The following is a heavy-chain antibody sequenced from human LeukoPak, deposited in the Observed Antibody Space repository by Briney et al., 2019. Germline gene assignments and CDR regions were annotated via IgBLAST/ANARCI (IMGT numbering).Heavy chain of an antibody. CDR2: IRPDGSEG. J-gene: IGHJ4*02. CDR1: GITFSNSW. CDR3: AKEYYDFWSGYPHDY. Sequence: GGSLRLSCTTSGITFSNSWMSWVRQAPGKGLEWVATIRPDGSEGYYADSVRGRFTISRDNSKNSFYLQMNSLRAEDTAVYYCAKEYYDFWSGYPHDYWGQGTLVTVSS. V-gene: IGHV3-7*03. D-gene: IGHD3-3*01.